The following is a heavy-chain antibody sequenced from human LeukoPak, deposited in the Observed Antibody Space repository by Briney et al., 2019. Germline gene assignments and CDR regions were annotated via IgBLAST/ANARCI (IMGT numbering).Heavy chain of an antibody. CDR2: ISASGGST. D-gene: IGHD6-19*01. Sequence: PGGSLRLSCAASRFTFSSYAMSWVRQAPGKGLEWVSAISASGGSTYYADSVKGRFTISRDNSKNTLYLQMNSLRADDTAVYYCARDVPRSGWAFDFWGQGTMVTVSS. V-gene: IGHV3-23*01. CDR3: ARDVPRSGWAFDF. CDR1: RFTFSSYA. J-gene: IGHJ3*01.